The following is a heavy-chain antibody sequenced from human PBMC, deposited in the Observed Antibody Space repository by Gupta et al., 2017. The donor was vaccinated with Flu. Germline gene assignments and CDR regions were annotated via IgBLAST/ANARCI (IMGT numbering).Heavy chain of an antibody. V-gene: IGHV3-23*01. CDR2: INGNGGDI. CDR3: AKVNGYNYGTSIDQ. D-gene: IGHD5-12*01. CDR1: GFTFNSYA. J-gene: IGHJ4*02. Sequence: EVQLLESGGGLIQPGGSLRVSCAASGFTFNSYAMSWVRQAAGKGLEGLSIINGNGGDISYADSGKGRFTISRDSSKNTLYLQMKRLRAEDAAVYYCAKVNGYNYGTSIDQGGQGTLVTVSS.